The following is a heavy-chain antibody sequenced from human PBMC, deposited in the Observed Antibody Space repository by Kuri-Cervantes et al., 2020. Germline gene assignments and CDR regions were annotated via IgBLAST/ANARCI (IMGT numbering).Heavy chain of an antibody. CDR1: GGSISSSSYY. V-gene: IGHV4-39*01. CDR2: IYYSGST. J-gene: IGHJ5*02. CDR3: ARIRNWFDP. D-gene: IGHD3-16*01. Sequence: GSLRLSCTVSGGSISSSSYYWGWIRQPPGKGLEWIGSIYYSGSTYYNPSLKSRVTISVDTSKNQFSLKLSSVTAADTAVYYCARIRNWFDPWGRGTLVTVSS.